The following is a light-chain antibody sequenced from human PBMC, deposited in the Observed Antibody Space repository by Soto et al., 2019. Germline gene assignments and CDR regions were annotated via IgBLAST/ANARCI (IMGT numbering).Light chain of an antibody. V-gene: IGKV3-15*01. CDR2: GAS. CDR1: QSISSY. J-gene: IGKJ5*01. Sequence: DIEMTQSPASLSASPGERATISCRASQSISSYLDWYQQKPGKAPRLLIYGASSMPIGIPARFSGSGSGTDFTLTISSLQSEDFAVYYCQQYNNSPAITFGQGTQLEIK. CDR3: QQYNNSPAIT.